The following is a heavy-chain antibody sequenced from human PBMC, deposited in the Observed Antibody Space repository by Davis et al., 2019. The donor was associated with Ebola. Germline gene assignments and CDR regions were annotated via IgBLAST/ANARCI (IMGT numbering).Heavy chain of an antibody. V-gene: IGHV3-30*03. D-gene: IGHD3-9*01. CDR2: ISYDGSNK. Sequence: GGSLRLSCAASGFTFSSCGMHWVRQSPGKGLEWVAFISYDGSNKYYADSVKGRFTISRDIAKNTLFLQMNSLTADDSAVYYCTRDFDWHDGSWGQGTLVTVSS. J-gene: IGHJ5*02. CDR3: TRDFDWHDGS. CDR1: GFTFSSCG.